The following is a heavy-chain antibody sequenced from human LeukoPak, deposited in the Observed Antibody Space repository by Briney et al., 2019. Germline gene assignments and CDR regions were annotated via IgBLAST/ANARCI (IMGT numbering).Heavy chain of an antibody. CDR2: ISSSGSAI. V-gene: IGHV3-48*03. CDR3: AELGITMIGGV. Sequence: PGGSLRLSCAASGFAFRSYEMNWVRQAPGKGLEWVSYISSSGSAIYYAVSVKGRFTISRDNAKNSLYLQMTSLRAEDTAVYYCAELGITMIGGVWGKGTTVTISS. D-gene: IGHD3-10*02. J-gene: IGHJ6*04. CDR1: GFAFRSYE.